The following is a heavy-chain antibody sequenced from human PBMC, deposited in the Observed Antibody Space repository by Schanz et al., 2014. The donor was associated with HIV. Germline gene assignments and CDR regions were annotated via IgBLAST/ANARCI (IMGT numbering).Heavy chain of an antibody. D-gene: IGHD3-10*01. V-gene: IGHV3-23*01. CDR3: GTYNYGSGHDY. Sequence: EEHLLESGGDLIQPGGSLRLSCVASGFPFSNFAMSWVCQDPGRGLEWVSAISTGGERTFYADSVKGRFTISRDNSKNTLYLQMNSLRAEDTAIYHCGTYNYGSGHDYWGQGTLVTVSS. CDR2: ISTGGERT. J-gene: IGHJ4*02. CDR1: GFPFSNFA.